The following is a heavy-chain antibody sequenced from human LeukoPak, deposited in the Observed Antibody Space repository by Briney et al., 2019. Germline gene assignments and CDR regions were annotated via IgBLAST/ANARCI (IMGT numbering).Heavy chain of an antibody. CDR1: NDSISRLY. D-gene: IGHD6-13*01. Sequence: PSETLSLTCTVSNDSISRLYWGWIRQPPGKGLEFIGYIFYSGTTNFNPCLKSRVTLSVDTYKNQFSLRLNSVTAADTAVYYCARGGSAAKYYFDSWGQGTLVTVSS. J-gene: IGHJ4*02. CDR2: IFYSGTT. V-gene: IGHV4-59*11. CDR3: ARGGSAAKYYFDS.